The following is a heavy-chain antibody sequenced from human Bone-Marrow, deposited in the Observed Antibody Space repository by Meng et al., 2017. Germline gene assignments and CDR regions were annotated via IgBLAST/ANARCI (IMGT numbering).Heavy chain of an antibody. V-gene: IGHV3-21*06. D-gene: IGHD4-17*01. Sequence: GGSLRLSCAASGFSFDSYTMSWVRQAPGTGLEWVSSISSSSTSKYYADSLKGRFTISRDNAKNSLFLQMNSLRADDTALYYCARVPTTLTTGYFDPWGQGALVTVSS. CDR3: ARVPTTLTTGYFDP. J-gene: IGHJ4*02. CDR1: GFSFDSYT. CDR2: ISSSSTSK.